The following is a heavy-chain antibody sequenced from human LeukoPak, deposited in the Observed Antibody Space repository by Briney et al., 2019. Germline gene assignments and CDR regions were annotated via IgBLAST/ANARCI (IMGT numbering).Heavy chain of an antibody. J-gene: IGHJ5*02. CDR1: GGTFSSYA. V-gene: IGHV1-69*13. D-gene: IGHD6-19*01. CDR2: IIHIFGTA. Sequence: SVKVSCKASGGTFSSYAISWVRQAPGQGLEWMGGIIHIFGTANYAQKFQGRVTITADESTSTAYMELSSLRSEDTAVYYCASCSSGWYWFDPWGQGTLVTVSS. CDR3: ASCSSGWYWFDP.